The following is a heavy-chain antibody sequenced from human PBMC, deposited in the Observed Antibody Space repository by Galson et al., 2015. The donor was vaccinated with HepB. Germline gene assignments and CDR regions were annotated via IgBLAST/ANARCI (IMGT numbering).Heavy chain of an antibody. J-gene: IGHJ6*02. CDR3: TRDRNASMIVVANYYYYGMDV. V-gene: IGHV1-69*06. CDR1: GGTFSSYA. Sequence: SVKVSCKASGGTFSSYAISWVRQAPGQGLEWMGGIIPIFGTANYAQKFQGRVTITADKSTSTAYMELSSLRSEDTAVYYCTRDRNASMIVVANYYYYGMDVWGQGTTVTVSS. CDR2: IIPIFGTA. D-gene: IGHD3-22*01.